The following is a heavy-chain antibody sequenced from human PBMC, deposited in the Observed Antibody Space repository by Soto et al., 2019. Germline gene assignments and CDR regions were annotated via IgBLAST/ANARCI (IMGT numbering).Heavy chain of an antibody. D-gene: IGHD3-10*01. CDR3: ARDTHSITMVRGAYRPLRMDV. V-gene: IGHV1-69*13. CDR1: GGTFSSYA. CDR2: IIPIFGTA. J-gene: IGHJ6*02. Sequence: ASVKVACKASGGTFSSYAISWARQAPGQGLEWTGRIIPIFGTANYAQKFQGRVTSTADESTSTAYMELSSLRSEDTAVYYCARDTHSITMVRGAYRPLRMDVWGQGTTVTVS.